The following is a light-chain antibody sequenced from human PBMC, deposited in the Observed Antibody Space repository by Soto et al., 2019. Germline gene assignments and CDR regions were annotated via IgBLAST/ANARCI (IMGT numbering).Light chain of an antibody. CDR2: GAS. CDR1: QSVSSH. Sequence: EVVLTQFPATLSLSPRERATLSCRASQSVSSHLAWYQQRPGQAPRLLIHGASSRATGIPDRFSGSGSGTDFTLTISRLEPEDFAVYYCQQYGSSLWTFGQGTKVDI. J-gene: IGKJ1*01. CDR3: QQYGSSLWT. V-gene: IGKV3-20*01.